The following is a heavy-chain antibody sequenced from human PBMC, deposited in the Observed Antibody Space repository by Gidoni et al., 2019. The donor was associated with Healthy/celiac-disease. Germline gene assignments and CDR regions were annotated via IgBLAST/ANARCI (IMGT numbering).Heavy chain of an antibody. CDR1: GGSISSYY. CDR3: ATYGRGY. CDR2: IYYSGST. Sequence: QVQLQESGPGLVKPSETLSLTCTVSGGSISSYYWSWIRQPLGKGLEWIGYIYYSGSTNYNPSLKSRVTISVDTSKNQFSLKLSSVTAADTAVYYCATYGRGYWGQGTLVTVSS. J-gene: IGHJ4*02. D-gene: IGHD3-10*02. V-gene: IGHV4-59*08.